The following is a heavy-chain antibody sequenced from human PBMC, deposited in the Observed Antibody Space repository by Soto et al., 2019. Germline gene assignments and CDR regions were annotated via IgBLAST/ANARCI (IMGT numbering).Heavy chain of an antibody. CDR3: ARDVVALDY. CDR1: GYTFTSYA. D-gene: IGHD2-2*01. J-gene: IGHJ4*02. Sequence: QVQLVQSGAEEKKPGASVKVSCKASGYTFTSYAMHWVRQAPGQSLEWMGWINPGNGNTKYSQKFQGRITITRDTSVSTAYMELNSLRSEDTAVYYCARDVVALDYWGQGTLVSVSS. V-gene: IGHV1-3*05. CDR2: INPGNGNT.